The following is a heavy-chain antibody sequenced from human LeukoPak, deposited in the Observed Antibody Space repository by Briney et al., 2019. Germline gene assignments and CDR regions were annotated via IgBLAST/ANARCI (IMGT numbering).Heavy chain of an antibody. CDR1: GFSFRTYA. CDR2: ISDNSGRT. D-gene: IGHD3-22*01. V-gene: IGHV3-23*01. Sequence: PGGSLRLSCAASGFSFRTYAMSWVRQAPGKGLEWVSAISDNSGRTYYADSVKGRFTISRDNSKNTPFVQMNSLRAEDTAVYYCAREYDSSWPSWGQGTLVTVSS. J-gene: IGHJ5*02. CDR3: AREYDSSWPS.